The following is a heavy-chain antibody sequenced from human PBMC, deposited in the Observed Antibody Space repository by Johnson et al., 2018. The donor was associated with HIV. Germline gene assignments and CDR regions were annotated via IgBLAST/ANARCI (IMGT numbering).Heavy chain of an antibody. CDR3: ARDVLGDGSESKGTFDA. CDR1: GFTFSSYW. D-gene: IGHD1-26*01. Sequence: VQLVESGGGLVQPGGSLRLSCAASGFTFSSYWMSWVRQAPGKGLEWVANIKQDGSEKYYVDSVKGRFTISRDNAKSSLYLQMNSLRAGDTAVYYCARDVLGDGSESKGTFDAWGQGTMVTVSS. J-gene: IGHJ3*01. V-gene: IGHV3-7*03. CDR2: IKQDGSEK.